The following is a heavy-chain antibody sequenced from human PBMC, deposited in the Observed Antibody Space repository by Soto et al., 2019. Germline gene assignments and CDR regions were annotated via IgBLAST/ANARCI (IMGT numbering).Heavy chain of an antibody. D-gene: IGHD5-12*01. CDR1: GFPFNIYA. Sequence: GSLRLSCAASGFPFNIYAMIWVRQAPGKGLEWVSGITGGGDKTYYADSVKGRFTISRDNSKNTVYMELSSLRSEDTAVYYCARGVPDIVATILDYWGQGTLVTVSS. V-gene: IGHV3-23*01. CDR2: ITGGGDKT. J-gene: IGHJ4*02. CDR3: ARGVPDIVATILDY.